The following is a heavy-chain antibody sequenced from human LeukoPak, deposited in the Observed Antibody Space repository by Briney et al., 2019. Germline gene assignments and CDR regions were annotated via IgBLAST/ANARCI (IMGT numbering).Heavy chain of an antibody. V-gene: IGHV4-39*01. CDR1: GASISGGTYY. D-gene: IGHD1-26*01. J-gene: IGHJ4*02. CDR2: IYYTGST. CDR3: ARRGGSGRAFDY. Sequence: SETLCLTCSVSGASISGGTYYWGWIRQPPGKGLEWNGSIYYTGSTYDNPSLKSRVTISVDTSKNQFSLKLSSVTAADTAVYYCARRGGSGRAFDYWGQGTLVTVSS.